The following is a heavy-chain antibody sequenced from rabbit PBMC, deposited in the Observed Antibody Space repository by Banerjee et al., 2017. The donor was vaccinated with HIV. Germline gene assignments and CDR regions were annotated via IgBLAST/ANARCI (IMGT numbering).Heavy chain of an antibody. CDR3: ARDLAGVIGWNFNL. V-gene: IGHV1S47*01. CDR1: GFDFTNNA. D-gene: IGHD4-1*01. CDR2: IDTGDGST. J-gene: IGHJ4*01. Sequence: QEQLEESGGDLVQPEGSLTLTCKASGFDFTNNAMCWVRQAPGKGLEWIASIDTGDGSTYYASWAKGRFTISKTSSTTVTLQMTSLTAADTATYFCARDLAGVIGWNFNLWGPGTLVTVS.